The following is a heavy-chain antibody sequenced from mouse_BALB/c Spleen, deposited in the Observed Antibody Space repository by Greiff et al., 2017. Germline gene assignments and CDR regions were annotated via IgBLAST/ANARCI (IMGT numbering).Heavy chain of an antibody. CDR2: ISNLAHSI. CDR3: ARDRYDAMDY. Sequence: EVKLMESGGGLVQPGGSRKLSCAASGFTFSDYGMAWVRQAPGKGPEWVAFISNLAHSIYYADTVTGRFTISRENAKNTLYLEMSSLRSEDTAMYYCARDRYDAMDYWGQGTSVTVSS. CDR1: GFTFSDYG. D-gene: IGHD2-14*01. V-gene: IGHV5-15*02. J-gene: IGHJ4*01.